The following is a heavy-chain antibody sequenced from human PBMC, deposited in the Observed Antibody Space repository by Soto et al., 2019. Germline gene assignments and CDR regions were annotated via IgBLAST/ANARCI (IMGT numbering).Heavy chain of an antibody. D-gene: IGHD3-9*01. V-gene: IGHV4-61*01. J-gene: IGHJ4*02. CDR2: IHNRGGT. Sequence: SETLSLTCSVSGDSISSGTSYWGWVRQPPGKGLEWIGNIHNRGGTNYNPSLKSRVTTSVDTANNQFSLRLTSVTAADTAVYYCARYDISPGNHDYFDSWGRGTLVTVSS. CDR1: GDSISSGTSY. CDR3: ARYDISPGNHDYFDS.